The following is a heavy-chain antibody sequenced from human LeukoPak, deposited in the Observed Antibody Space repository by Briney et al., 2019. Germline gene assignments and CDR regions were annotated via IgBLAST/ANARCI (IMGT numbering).Heavy chain of an antibody. CDR3: ARAIRAAGSDY. CDR1: GFTFSSYS. CDR2: ISSTGSYM. J-gene: IGHJ4*02. Sequence: PGGSLRLSCAASGFTFSSYSMNWVRQAPGKGLEWVSSISSTGSYMYYADSLKGRFAISRDNAKNSLYLQMNSLRAEDTAVYYCARAIRAAGSDYWGQGTLVTVSS. V-gene: IGHV3-21*01. D-gene: IGHD6-13*01.